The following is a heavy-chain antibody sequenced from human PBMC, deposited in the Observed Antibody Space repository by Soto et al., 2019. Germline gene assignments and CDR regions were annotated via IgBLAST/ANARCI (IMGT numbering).Heavy chain of an antibody. Sequence: VQLVESGGGLVKPGGSLRLSCAASGFTFSDYYMSWIRQAPGKGLEWVSYIGSSDSIYYADSVKGRFTISRDNAKNSVYLQMNSLRAEDTAVYYCARDLGYYDSSGYFDYWGQGTLVTVSS. J-gene: IGHJ4*02. D-gene: IGHD3-22*01. V-gene: IGHV3-11*01. CDR3: ARDLGYYDSSGYFDY. CDR2: IGSSDSI. CDR1: GFTFSDYY.